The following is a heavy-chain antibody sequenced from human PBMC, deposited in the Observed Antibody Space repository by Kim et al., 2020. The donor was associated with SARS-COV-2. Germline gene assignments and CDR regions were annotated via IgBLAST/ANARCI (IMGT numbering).Heavy chain of an antibody. CDR1: GYSFTSYW. J-gene: IGHJ6*02. CDR3: ARHGGYDPQGWYYYYGMDV. D-gene: IGHD5-12*01. Sequence: GGSLRLSCKGSGYSFTSYWIGWVRQMPGKGLEWMGIIYPGDSDTRYSPSFQGQVTISADKSISTAYLQWSSLKASDTAMYYCARHGGYDPQGWYYYYGMDVWGQGTTVTVSS. V-gene: IGHV5-51*01. CDR2: IYPGDSDT.